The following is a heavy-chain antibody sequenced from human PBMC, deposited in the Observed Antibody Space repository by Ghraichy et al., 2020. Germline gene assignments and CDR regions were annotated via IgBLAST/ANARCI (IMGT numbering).Heavy chain of an antibody. D-gene: IGHD3-22*01. V-gene: IGHV3-48*02. CDR1: GFTFSSSA. J-gene: IGHJ4*02. CDR2: ISRSSNTI. Sequence: GGSLRLSCAASGFTFSSSAMNWVRQAPGKGLEWVLYISRSSNTIYYADSVKGRFTISRDNAENSLYLQLNSLRDEDTAVYYCAKADYYYNNNDYYHFDYWGQGTLVTVSS. CDR3: AKADYYYNNNDYYHFDY.